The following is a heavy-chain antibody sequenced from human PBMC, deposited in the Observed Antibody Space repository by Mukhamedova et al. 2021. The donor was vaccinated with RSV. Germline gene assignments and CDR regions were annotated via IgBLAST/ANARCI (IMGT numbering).Heavy chain of an antibody. D-gene: IGHD6-13*01. CDR2: INHSGST. V-gene: IGHV4-34*01. J-gene: IGHJ4*02. Sequence: GEINHSGSTNYNPSLKSRVTISVDTSKNQFSLKLSSVTAADTAVYYCARGTAAAGLNYWGQGTPVTVPS. CDR3: ARGTAAAGLNY.